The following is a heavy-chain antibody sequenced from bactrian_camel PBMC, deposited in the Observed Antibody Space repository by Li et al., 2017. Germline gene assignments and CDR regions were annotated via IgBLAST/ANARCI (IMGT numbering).Heavy chain of an antibody. D-gene: IGHD4*01. J-gene: IGHJ4*01. V-gene: IGHV3S53*01. CDR1: GHYSTRAC. CDR3: AAGLFGPERVPYDNTCPNSYDNAY. Sequence: QVQLVESGGGSVEAGGSLRLSCAAPGHYSTRACMGWFRQAPGREREGVATIDLDGRASYADSVKGRFTISRDNAKNTVWLQMNALKPEDTAVYYCAAGLFGPERVPYDNTCPNSYDNAYWGQGTQVTVS. CDR2: IDLDGRA.